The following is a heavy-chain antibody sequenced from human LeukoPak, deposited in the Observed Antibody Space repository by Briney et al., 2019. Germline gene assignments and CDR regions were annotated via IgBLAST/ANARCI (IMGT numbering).Heavy chain of an antibody. CDR1: GFTFDDYT. CDR2: INGDGGST. CDR3: AKAAPYSGYDTFFDY. V-gene: IGHV3-43*01. D-gene: IGHD5-12*01. J-gene: IGHJ4*02. Sequence: GGSLRLSCAASGFTFDDYTMHWVRQPPGKGLEWVSLINGDGGSTYYADSVKGRFTISRDNSKNSLYLQMNSLRTEDTALYYCAKAAPYSGYDTFFDYWGQGTLVTVSS.